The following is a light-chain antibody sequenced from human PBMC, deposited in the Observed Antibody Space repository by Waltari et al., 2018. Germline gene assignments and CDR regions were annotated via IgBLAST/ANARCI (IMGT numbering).Light chain of an antibody. J-gene: IGLJ2*01. CDR3: SSYAGGSTYVV. V-gene: IGLV2-23*02. CDR2: EVT. Sequence: QSALTQPASVSGSPGQSITISCTGTSGDVGSYKLVSWYQHHPGKAPTLLIYEVTKRPSGVSNRFSGSKSGNTASLTISGLQAEDEADYFCSSYAGGSTYVVFGGGTKLTVL. CDR1: SGDVGSYKL.